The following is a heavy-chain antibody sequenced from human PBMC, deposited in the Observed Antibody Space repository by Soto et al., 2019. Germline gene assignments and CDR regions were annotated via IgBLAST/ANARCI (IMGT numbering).Heavy chain of an antibody. Sequence: QVQLVQSGAEVKKPGSSVKVSCKASGGTFSSYAISWVRQAPGQGLEWMGGIIPIFGTANYAQKFQGRVTVTADGSPGTGLEELSSLRSEDTAVYYCASMVGGYGYYYYYGMDVWGQGTTVTVSS. V-gene: IGHV1-69*01. D-gene: IGHD5-18*01. CDR2: IIPIFGTA. CDR3: ASMVGGYGYYYYYGMDV. J-gene: IGHJ6*02. CDR1: GGTFSSYA.